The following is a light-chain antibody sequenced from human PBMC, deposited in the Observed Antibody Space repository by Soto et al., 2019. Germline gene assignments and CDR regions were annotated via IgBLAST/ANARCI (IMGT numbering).Light chain of an antibody. V-gene: IGKV3-11*01. Sequence: SVLVHAPSTLSLSPGEGATLSCRTSQSVSNYLAWYQQKPGQAPRLLIYDASNRATGIPARFSGSGSGTDFTLTISSLEPEDFALYYCQQRSNWPRTFGQGTKVDI. CDR3: QQRSNWPRT. J-gene: IGKJ1*01. CDR1: QSVSNY. CDR2: DAS.